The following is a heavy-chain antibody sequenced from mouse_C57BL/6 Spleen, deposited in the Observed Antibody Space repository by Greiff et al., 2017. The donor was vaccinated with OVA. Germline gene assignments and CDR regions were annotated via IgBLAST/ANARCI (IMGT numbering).Heavy chain of an antibody. J-gene: IGHJ4*01. CDR3: TTGSPQAMDY. CDR2: IDTENGDT. Sequence: VQLQQSGAELVRPGASVKLSCTASGFNIKDDYMHWVKQRPEQGLEWIGWIDTENGDTEYASKFQGKATITADTSSNTAYLQLSSLTSEDTAVYYCTTGSPQAMDYWGQGTSVTVSS. CDR1: GFNIKDDY. V-gene: IGHV14-4*01.